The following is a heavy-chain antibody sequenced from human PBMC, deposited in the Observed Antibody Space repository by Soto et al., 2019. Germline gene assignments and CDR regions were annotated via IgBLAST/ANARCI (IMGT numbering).Heavy chain of an antibody. CDR1: GGSITSSSHF. CDR3: AGQTFTIAAASYGRSNWFDP. Sequence: SETLSLTCTASGGSITSSSHFWGWVRQPPGKGLEWIGTIYFTGNTYYTPSLKSRLTMSIDTSKNEFPLRLNSVTAADTAVYYCAGQTFTIAAASYGRSNWFDPWGPGTLVTVSS. D-gene: IGHD6-25*01. CDR2: IYFTGNT. V-gene: IGHV4-39*01. J-gene: IGHJ5*02.